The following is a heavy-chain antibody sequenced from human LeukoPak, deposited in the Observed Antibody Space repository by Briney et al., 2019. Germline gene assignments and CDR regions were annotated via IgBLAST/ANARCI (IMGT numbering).Heavy chain of an antibody. J-gene: IGHJ4*02. Sequence: PGGSLRLSCAASGFTFSSYSMNWVRQAPGKGLEWVSSISSSSYIYYADSVKGRFTISRDNAKNSLYLQVNSLRAEDTAVYYCARDQTRPHYYGSGSYYNEGYFDYWGQGTLVTVSS. V-gene: IGHV3-21*01. CDR3: ARDQTRPHYYGSGSYYNEGYFDY. CDR1: GFTFSSYS. CDR2: ISSSSYI. D-gene: IGHD3-10*01.